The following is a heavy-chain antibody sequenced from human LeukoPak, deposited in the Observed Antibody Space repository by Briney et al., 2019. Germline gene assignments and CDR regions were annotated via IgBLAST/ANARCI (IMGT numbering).Heavy chain of an antibody. CDR2: ISSSSSYI. CDR1: GFTFSSYS. V-gene: IGHV3-21*01. J-gene: IGHJ6*03. CDR3: ARDFCSGGSCYYYYYYMDV. Sequence: GGSLRLSCAASGFTFSSYSMNWVRQAPGKGLEWVSSISSSSSYIYYADSVKGRFTISRDNAKNSLYLQMNSLRAEDTAVYYCARDFCSGGSCYYYYYYMDVWGKGTTVTVSS. D-gene: IGHD2-15*01.